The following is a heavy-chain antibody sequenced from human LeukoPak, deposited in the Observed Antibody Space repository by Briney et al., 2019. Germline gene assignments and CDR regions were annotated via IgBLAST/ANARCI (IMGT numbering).Heavy chain of an antibody. V-gene: IGHV1-69*13. J-gene: IGHJ4*02. CDR2: IIPIFGTA. CDR1: GGTFRSYA. D-gene: IGHD4/OR15-4a*01. Sequence: SVKVSCKASGGTFRSYAISWVRQAPGQGLEWMGGIIPIFGTANYAQKFQGRVTITADESTSTAYMELSSLRSEDTAVYYCARVPPGATSALYLDYWGQGTLVTVSS. CDR3: ARVPPGATSALYLDY.